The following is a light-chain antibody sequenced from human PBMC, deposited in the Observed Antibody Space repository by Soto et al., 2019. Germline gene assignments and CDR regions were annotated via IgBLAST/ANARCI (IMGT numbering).Light chain of an antibody. CDR1: QSVSSSY. Sequence: EIVLTQSPGTLSLSPGERATLSCRASQSVSSSYLAWYQQKPGQAPRLLIYGASSRATGIPDRFSGSGSGTDFTLTIIRLEPEDVAVYYCQQYGSAPLTFGQGTKVEI. J-gene: IGKJ1*01. CDR2: GAS. CDR3: QQYGSAPLT. V-gene: IGKV3-20*01.